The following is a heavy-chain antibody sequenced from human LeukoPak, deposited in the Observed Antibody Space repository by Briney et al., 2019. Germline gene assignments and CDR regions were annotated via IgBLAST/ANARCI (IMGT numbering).Heavy chain of an antibody. V-gene: IGHV4-59*01. CDR2: IYYSGST. J-gene: IGHJ4*02. D-gene: IGHD4-23*01. CDR3: ARGTVYGGNAYYFDY. Sequence: PSETLSLTCTVSGGSISSYYWSWIRQPPGKGLEWIGYIYYSGSTNYNPSLKSRVTISVDTSKNQFSLKLSSVTAADTAVYYCARGTVYGGNAYYFDYWGQGTLVTVSS. CDR1: GGSISSYY.